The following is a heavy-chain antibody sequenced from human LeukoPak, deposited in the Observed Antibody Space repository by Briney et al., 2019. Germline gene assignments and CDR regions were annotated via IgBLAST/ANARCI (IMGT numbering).Heavy chain of an antibody. Sequence: SETLSLTCAVSGGSISSGGYSWSWIRQPPGKGLEWIGYIYYSDSTYYNPSLKSRVTISVDTSKNQFSLKLNSVTAADTAVYYCARGPRLRLGESPGWAFDIWGQGTMVTVSS. V-gene: IGHV4-30-4*07. CDR1: GGSISSGGYS. CDR3: ARGPRLRLGESPGWAFDI. J-gene: IGHJ3*02. D-gene: IGHD3-16*01. CDR2: IYYSDST.